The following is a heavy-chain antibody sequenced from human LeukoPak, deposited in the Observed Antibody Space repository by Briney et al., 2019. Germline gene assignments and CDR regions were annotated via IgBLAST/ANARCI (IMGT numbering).Heavy chain of an antibody. V-gene: IGHV4-38-2*02. CDR1: GYSISSGYY. CDR2: IYHSGST. D-gene: IGHD3-9*01. Sequence: SETLSLTCTVSGYSISSGYYWGWIRQPPGKGLEWIGQIYHSGSTNYNPSLKTRVTISVDKSKSQFSLNLTSVTAADTALYFCARTHFDSLGWFDPWGQGIQVIVSP. CDR3: ARTHFDSLGWFDP. J-gene: IGHJ5*02.